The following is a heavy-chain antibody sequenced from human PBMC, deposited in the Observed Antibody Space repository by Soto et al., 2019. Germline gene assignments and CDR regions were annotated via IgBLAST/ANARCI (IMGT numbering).Heavy chain of an antibody. D-gene: IGHD3-16*02. CDR3: ASRYLY. J-gene: IGHJ4*02. Sequence: SETLSLTCTVSGDSISNGDYYWSWIRQPPGRGLEWIGYIDSSGSTYYNPSLKSRLTMSVDMSKNQFSLRPTSVTAADTAVYYCASRYLYWGQGLLVTVSS. CDR1: GDSISNGDYY. CDR2: IDSSGST. V-gene: IGHV4-30-4*01.